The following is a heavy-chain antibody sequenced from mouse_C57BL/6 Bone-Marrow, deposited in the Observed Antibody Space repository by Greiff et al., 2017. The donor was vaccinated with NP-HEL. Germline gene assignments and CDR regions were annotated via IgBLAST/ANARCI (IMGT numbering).Heavy chain of an antibody. CDR1: GYTFTSYW. CDR3: ARRGYGSSYRYYFDY. CDR2: IDPNSGGT. Sequence: VKQSCKASGYTFTSYWMHWVKQRPGRGLEWIGRIDPNSGGTKYNEKFKSKATLTVDKPSSTAYMQLSSLTSEDSAVYYCARRGYGSSYRYYFDYWGQGTTLTVSS. V-gene: IGHV1-72*01. D-gene: IGHD1-1*01. J-gene: IGHJ2*01.